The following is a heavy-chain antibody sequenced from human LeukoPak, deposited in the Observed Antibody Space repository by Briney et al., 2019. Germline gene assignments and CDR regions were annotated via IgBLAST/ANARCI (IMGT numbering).Heavy chain of an antibody. V-gene: IGHV3-23*01. CDR2: ISSNGDSI. CDR1: GFTFMNYV. CDR3: AKRAGPM. Sequence: PGGSLRLSCAASGFTFMNYVLSWVRQAPGKGLEWVSSISSNGDSIYYADSVKGRFTISRDNSKNTLYLRMYSLRAEDTAVYFCAKRAGPMWGQGILVTVSS. J-gene: IGHJ4*02.